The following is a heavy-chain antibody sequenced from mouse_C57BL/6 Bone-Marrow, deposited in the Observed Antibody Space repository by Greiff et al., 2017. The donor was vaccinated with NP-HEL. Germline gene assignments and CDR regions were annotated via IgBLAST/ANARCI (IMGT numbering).Heavy chain of an antibody. Sequence: QVQLQQPGAELVKPGASVTLSCKASGYTFTSYWMHWVKQRPGQGLEWIGMIHPNSGSTNYNEKFKSKATLTVDKSSSTAYMQLSSLTSEDSAVYYGERCGMYYDYSAWFAYWGQGTLLTVSA. CDR1: GYTFTSYW. CDR3: ERCGMYYDYSAWFAY. J-gene: IGHJ3*01. D-gene: IGHD2-4*01. V-gene: IGHV1-64*01. CDR2: IHPNSGST.